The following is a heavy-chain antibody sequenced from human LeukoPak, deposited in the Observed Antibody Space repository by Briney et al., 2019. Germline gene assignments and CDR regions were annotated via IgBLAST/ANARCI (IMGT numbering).Heavy chain of an antibody. J-gene: IGHJ4*02. CDR1: GFTVSSKY. Sequence: GGSLRLSCAASGFTVSSKYMSWVRQAPGKGLEWVSVIYSGGSTYYADSVKGRFTISRDNSKNTLYLQMNSLRAEDTAVYYCAKDKDYYDSSGLYYFDYWGQGTLVTVSS. V-gene: IGHV3-53*01. CDR2: IYSGGST. D-gene: IGHD3-22*01. CDR3: AKDKDYYDSSGLYYFDY.